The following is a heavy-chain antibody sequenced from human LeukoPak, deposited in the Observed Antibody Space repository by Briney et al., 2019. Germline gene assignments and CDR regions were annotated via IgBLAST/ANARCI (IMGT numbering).Heavy chain of an antibody. V-gene: IGHV4-30-2*01. CDR1: GGSISSGGYS. Sequence: PSETLSLTCAVSGGSISSGGYSWSWIRQPPGKGLEWIGYIYHSGSTYYNPSLKSRVTISVDRSKNQFSLKLSSVTAADTAVYYCARRSSSRYSKIDSWGQGTLVTVSS. CDR3: ARRSSSRYSKIDS. D-gene: IGHD6-13*01. CDR2: IYHSGST. J-gene: IGHJ4*02.